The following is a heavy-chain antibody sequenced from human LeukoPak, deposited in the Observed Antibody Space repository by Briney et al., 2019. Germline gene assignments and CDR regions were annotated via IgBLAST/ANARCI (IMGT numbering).Heavy chain of an antibody. V-gene: IGHV3-23*01. J-gene: IGHJ6*02. CDR2: ISGSGGST. Sequence: GGSLRLSCAASGFTFSSYAMCWVRQAPGKGLEWVSAISGSGGSTYYADSVKGRFTISRDNSKNTLYLQMNSLRAEDTAVYYCAKLRSRSYGMDVWGQGTTVTVSS. CDR3: AKLRSRSYGMDV. CDR1: GFTFSSYA.